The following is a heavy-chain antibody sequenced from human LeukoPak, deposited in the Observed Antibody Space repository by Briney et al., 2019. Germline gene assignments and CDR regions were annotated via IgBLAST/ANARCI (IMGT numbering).Heavy chain of an antibody. D-gene: IGHD1-26*01. J-gene: IGHJ4*02. CDR3: AKDPTRWEPYYFEN. V-gene: IGHV3-23*01. CDR1: GFIFSNYA. Sequence: GGSLRLSCAASGFIFSNYAMSWVRQAPGKGLEWVSSISDNGDSTYYADSVKGRFTISRDNSRNTLYLQMNSLRADDTAVYYCAKDPTRWEPYYFENWGQGPLVTVSS. CDR2: ISDNGDST.